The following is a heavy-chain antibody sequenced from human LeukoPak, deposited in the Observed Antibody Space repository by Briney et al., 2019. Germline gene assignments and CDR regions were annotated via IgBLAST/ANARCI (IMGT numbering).Heavy chain of an antibody. CDR1: GGSISSYY. CDR2: IYYSGST. CDR3: ARIPSTYYDILTGYYRNYYGMDV. D-gene: IGHD3-9*01. Sequence: PSETLSLTCTVSGGSISSYYWSWIRPPPGKGLEGIGYIYYSGSTNYNPSLKSRVNISVDTSKNQFSLKLSSVTAADTAVYYCARIPSTYYDILTGYYRNYYGMDVWGQGTTVTVSS. J-gene: IGHJ6*02. V-gene: IGHV4-59*01.